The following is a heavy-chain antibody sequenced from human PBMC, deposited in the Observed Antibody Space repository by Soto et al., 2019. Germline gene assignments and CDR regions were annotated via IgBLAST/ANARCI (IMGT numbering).Heavy chain of an antibody. CDR3: VRDYYGSGSTNWFDP. CDR2: TYYRSKWYN. CDR1: GDSVSSNSTA. Sequence: SQTLSLTCAISGDSVSSNSTAWNWIRQSPSRGLEWLGRTYYRSKWYNDYAISVKSRMIINPDTSKNQFSLQLNSVTPEDTAVYYCVRDYYGSGSTNWFDPWGQGTLVTVSS. J-gene: IGHJ5*02. D-gene: IGHD3-10*01. V-gene: IGHV6-1*01.